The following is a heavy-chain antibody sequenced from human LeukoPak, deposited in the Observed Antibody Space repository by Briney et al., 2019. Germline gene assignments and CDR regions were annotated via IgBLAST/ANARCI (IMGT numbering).Heavy chain of an antibody. CDR1: GYTFTGYY. D-gene: IGHD6-19*01. CDR3: ASAAVGGPGALS. Sequence: ASVKVSCKASGYTFTGYYMHCVRQALGQGREWMGWINPNSGGTTYEHKCQGSVTMTKDTSISQAYMKLSRLKSDDTAVYSVASAAVGGPGALSWGQGTLVTVSS. CDR2: INPNSGGT. V-gene: IGHV1-2*07. J-gene: IGHJ5*02.